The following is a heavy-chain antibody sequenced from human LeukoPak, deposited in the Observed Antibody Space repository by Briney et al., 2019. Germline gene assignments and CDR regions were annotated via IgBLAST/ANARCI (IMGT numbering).Heavy chain of an antibody. CDR2: IYYSGST. CDR1: GGSISSYY. V-gene: IGHV4-59*01. CDR3: ARDLGSRYSNWFDP. D-gene: IGHD3-16*01. Sequence: SETLSLTCTVSGGSISSYYWSWIRQPPGKGLAWIGYIYYSGSTNYNPSLKSRVTISVDTSKNQFSLKLSSVTAADTAVYYCARDLGSRYSNWFDPWGQGTLVTVSS. J-gene: IGHJ5*02.